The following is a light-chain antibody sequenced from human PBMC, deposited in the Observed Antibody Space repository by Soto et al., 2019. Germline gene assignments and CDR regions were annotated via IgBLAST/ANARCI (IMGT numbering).Light chain of an antibody. CDR1: QDISNY. Sequence: DIQMTQSPSSLSASVGDRVTITCQASQDISNYLNWYQQKPGKAPKPLIYDASNLETGVPSRFSGSGSGTDFTFTITSLQPEDIATYYCQQYKHLITFGQGTRLEIK. CDR3: QQYKHLIT. J-gene: IGKJ5*01. V-gene: IGKV1-33*01. CDR2: DAS.